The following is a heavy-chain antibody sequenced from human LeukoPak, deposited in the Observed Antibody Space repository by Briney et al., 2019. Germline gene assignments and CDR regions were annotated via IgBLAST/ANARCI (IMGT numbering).Heavy chain of an antibody. J-gene: IGHJ3*02. CDR2: ISWNSGSI. CDR3: AKDITPKFGEPDAFDI. D-gene: IGHD3-10*01. CDR1: GFTFDDYA. Sequence: HPGGSLRLSCAASGFTFDDYAMHWVRQAPGKGLEWVSGISWNSGSIGYADSVKGRFTISRDNAKNSLYLQTNSLRAEDTALYYCAKDITPKFGEPDAFDIWGQGTMVTVSS. V-gene: IGHV3-9*01.